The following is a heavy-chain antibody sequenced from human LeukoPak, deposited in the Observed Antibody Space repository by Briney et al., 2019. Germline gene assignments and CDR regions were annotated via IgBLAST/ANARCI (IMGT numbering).Heavy chain of an antibody. Sequence: PSETLSLTCTVSGGSISSYYWSWIRQPPGKGLEWIGYIYYSGSTNYNPSLKSRVTISVDTSKNQFSLKLSSVTAADTAVYYCARSVYYDNYAFDIWGQGTMVTVSS. D-gene: IGHD3-22*01. CDR2: IYYSGST. CDR1: GGSISSYY. CDR3: ARSVYYDNYAFDI. J-gene: IGHJ3*02. V-gene: IGHV4-59*01.